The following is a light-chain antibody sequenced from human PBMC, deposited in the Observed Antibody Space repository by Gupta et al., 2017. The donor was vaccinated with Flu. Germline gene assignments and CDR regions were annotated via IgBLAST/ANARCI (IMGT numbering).Light chain of an antibody. CDR3: QQYKNGPRGGFT. V-gene: IGKV3-15*01. CDR1: QSVSSN. J-gene: IGKJ3*01. Sequence: EIVMTQSPATLSVSPGERATLSCRASQSVSSNLAWYQQKPGQAPRLLIYGASTRATGIPDRFSGSGYGKEFTLTISSLQSEEFAVYYCQQYKNGPRGGFTFGPGTKVDIK. CDR2: GAS.